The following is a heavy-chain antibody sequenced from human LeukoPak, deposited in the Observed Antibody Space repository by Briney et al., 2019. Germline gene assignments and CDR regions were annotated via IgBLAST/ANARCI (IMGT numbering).Heavy chain of an antibody. J-gene: IGHJ4*02. CDR1: GGSISSYY. Sequence: SETLSLTCTVSGGSISSYYWNWIRQPPGKRLEWIVFIYYSGSTNYNPSLKSRVTISVDTSKNQFSLKLSSVTAADTAVYYCARTSSGSYYFDYWGQGTLVTVSS. V-gene: IGHV4-59*01. CDR2: IYYSGST. CDR3: ARTSSGSYYFDY. D-gene: IGHD6-19*01.